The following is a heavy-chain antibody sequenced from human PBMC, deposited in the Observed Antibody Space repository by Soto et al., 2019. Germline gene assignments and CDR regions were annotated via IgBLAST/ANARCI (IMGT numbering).Heavy chain of an antibody. CDR1: GGSISSYY. J-gene: IGHJ4*02. CDR2: IYYSGIT. V-gene: IGHV4-59*01. CDR3: ARVDYGDLSAFDY. D-gene: IGHD4-17*01. Sequence: QVQLQESGPGLVKPSETLSLTCTVSGGSISSYYWSWIRQPPGKGLEWIGNIYYSGITNYSPTPTSLVTISVDTSKNQFSLKLSSVTAADTAVYYCARVDYGDLSAFDYWGQGTLVTVSS.